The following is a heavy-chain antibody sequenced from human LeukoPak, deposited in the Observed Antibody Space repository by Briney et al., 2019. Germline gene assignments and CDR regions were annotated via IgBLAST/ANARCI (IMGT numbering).Heavy chain of an antibody. D-gene: IGHD3-10*01. CDR2: IQLDGVNK. J-gene: IGHJ5*02. CDR1: GFTFSSYG. Sequence: PGGSLRLSCAASGFTFSSYGTHWVRQAPGKGLEWVAFIQLDGVNKYYSESVRGRFTISRDNSKNTLYLQMNSLRAEDTAVYYCARDRIGFGEFNWFDPWGQGTLVTVSS. CDR3: ARDRIGFGEFNWFDP. V-gene: IGHV3-30*02.